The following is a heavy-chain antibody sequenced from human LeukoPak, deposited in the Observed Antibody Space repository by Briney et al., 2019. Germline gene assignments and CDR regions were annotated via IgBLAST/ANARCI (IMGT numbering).Heavy chain of an antibody. J-gene: IGHJ5*02. D-gene: IGHD3-10*01. CDR1: GYTFTSYD. CDR3: ARGRMVRGVGNWFDP. V-gene: IGHV1-8*01. CDR2: MNPNSGNT. Sequence: ASVKVSCKASGYTFTSYDINWVRQATGQGLEWMERMNPNSGNTGYAQKFQGRVTMTRNTSISTAYMELSSLRSEDTAVYYCARGRMVRGVGNWFDPWGQGTLVTVSS.